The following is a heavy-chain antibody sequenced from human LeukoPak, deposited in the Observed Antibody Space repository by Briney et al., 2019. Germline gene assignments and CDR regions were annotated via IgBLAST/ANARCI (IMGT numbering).Heavy chain of an antibody. CDR2: ISYDGSNK. Sequence: GGSLRLSCAASGFAFSNYAMHWVRQAPGKGLEWVAVISYDGSNKFYADSVRGRFTISRDNSKNTLHLQMNSLRAEDTAVYYCARSLATSYYYMDVWGKGTTVTVSS. V-gene: IGHV3-30*04. J-gene: IGHJ6*03. CDR1: GFAFSNYA. CDR3: ARSLATSYYYMDV. D-gene: IGHD5-12*01.